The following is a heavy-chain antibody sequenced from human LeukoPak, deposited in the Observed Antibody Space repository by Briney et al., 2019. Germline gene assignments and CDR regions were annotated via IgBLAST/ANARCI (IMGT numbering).Heavy chain of an antibody. Sequence: SETLSLTCTVSGGSIRSSYYYWGWIRQPPGKGLEWIGSIYDSGSTYYNPSLKSRVTISVDTSKNQFSLKLSSVTAADTAVYYCASTTSTAPTGAYYYYGMDAWGQGTTVTVSS. D-gene: IGHD2-2*01. CDR2: IYDSGST. CDR1: GGSIRSSYYY. CDR3: ASTTSTAPTGAYYYYGMDA. J-gene: IGHJ6*02. V-gene: IGHV4-39*07.